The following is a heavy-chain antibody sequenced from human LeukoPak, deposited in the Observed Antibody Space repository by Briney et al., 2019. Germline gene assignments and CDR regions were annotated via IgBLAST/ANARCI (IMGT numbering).Heavy chain of an antibody. V-gene: IGHV4-34*01. CDR1: GGSFSGYY. Sequence: SETLSLTCAVYGGSFSGYYWSWIRQPPGKGLEWIGEINHSGSTNYNPSLKSRVTISVDTSKNQFSLKLSSVTAADTAVYYCARAPAYYYYYMDVWAKGPRSPSP. CDR2: INHSGST. CDR3: ARAPAYYYYYMDV. J-gene: IGHJ6*03.